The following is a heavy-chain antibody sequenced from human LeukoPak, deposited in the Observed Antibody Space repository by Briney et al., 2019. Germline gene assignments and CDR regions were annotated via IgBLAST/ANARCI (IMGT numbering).Heavy chain of an antibody. Sequence: GGSLRLSCVASGFTFSSYWMHWVRQAPGKGLVWVSRINSDGSSTSYADSVKGRFTISRDNAENTLYLQMNSLRAEDTAVYYCAKAATVTRSYYYGMDVWGQGTTVTVSS. CDR1: GFTFSSYW. CDR3: AKAATVTRSYYYGMDV. V-gene: IGHV3-74*01. CDR2: INSDGSST. J-gene: IGHJ6*02. D-gene: IGHD4-17*01.